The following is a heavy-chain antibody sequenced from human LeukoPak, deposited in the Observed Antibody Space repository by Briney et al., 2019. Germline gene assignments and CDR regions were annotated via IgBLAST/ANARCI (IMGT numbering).Heavy chain of an antibody. CDR2: ITSDSRYM. D-gene: IGHD5-12*01. Sequence: PGGSLRLSCAASGFTFSSYNMNWVRQAPGKGLEWVSSITSDSRYMYYADSVKGRFTISRDNAKNSLYLQMNSLRAEDTAVYYCARDKLVATTEGDFYMDVWGKGTTVTISS. J-gene: IGHJ6*03. V-gene: IGHV3-21*01. CDR1: GFTFSSYN. CDR3: ARDKLVATTEGDFYMDV.